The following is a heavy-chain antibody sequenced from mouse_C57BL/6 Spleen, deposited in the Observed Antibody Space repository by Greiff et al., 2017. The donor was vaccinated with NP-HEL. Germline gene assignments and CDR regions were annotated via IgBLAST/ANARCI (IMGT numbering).Heavy chain of an antibody. Sequence: QVQLQQSGAELVRPGASVTLSCKASGYTFTDYEMHWVKQTPVHGLEWIGYINPSSGYTKYNQKFKDKATLTADKSSSTAYMQLSSLTYEDSAVYYCARGHYYGSSYVHWYFDVWGTGTTVTVSS. D-gene: IGHD1-1*01. CDR1: GYTFTDYE. J-gene: IGHJ1*03. CDR2: INPSSGYT. CDR3: ARGHYYGSSYVHWYFDV. V-gene: IGHV1-7*01.